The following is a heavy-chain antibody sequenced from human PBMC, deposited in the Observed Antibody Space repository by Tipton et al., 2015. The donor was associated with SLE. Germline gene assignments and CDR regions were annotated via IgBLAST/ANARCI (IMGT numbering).Heavy chain of an antibody. J-gene: IGHJ4*02. D-gene: IGHD6-13*01. V-gene: IGHV3-23*01. CDR2: ITGSGGST. Sequence: SLRLSCAASGFTFSSYAVSWVRQAPGKGLEWVSTITGSGGSTYYADPVKGRFTISRDNSKNTLYLQRNSRRAEDTAVYYCARATVSNRLYSSGWCSNFWGQGTLVTVSS. CDR1: GFTFSSYA. CDR3: ARATVSNRLYSSGWCSNF.